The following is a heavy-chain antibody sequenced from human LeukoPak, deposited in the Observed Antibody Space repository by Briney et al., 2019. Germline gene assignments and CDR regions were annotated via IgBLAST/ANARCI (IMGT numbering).Heavy chain of an antibody. CDR1: GFTFSTFW. J-gene: IGHJ4*02. V-gene: IGHV3-7*01. Sequence: GSLRLSCAASGFTFSTFWMSWVRQAPGKGLEWVANIKEDGSEKYYVDSMKGRFTVSRDNAENSLYLQMDSLRAEDTAVYYCARGGTFVSDYWGQGTLVPVSS. D-gene: IGHD1-1*01. CDR3: ARGGTFVSDY. CDR2: IKEDGSEK.